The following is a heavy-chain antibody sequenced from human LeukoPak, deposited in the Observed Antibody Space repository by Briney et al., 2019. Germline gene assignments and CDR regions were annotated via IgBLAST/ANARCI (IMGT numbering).Heavy chain of an antibody. CDR3: VRGGSSYNDEHEEFDY. D-gene: IGHD3-22*01. V-gene: IGHV1-8*01. J-gene: IGHJ4*02. Sequence: ASVKVSCKASGYTFTSHDINWVRQATGQGLEWMGWMNPNSGYTGYEQKFLGRVTMTRDTSTSTAYMELSSLRSEDTAVYYCVRGGSSYNDEHEEFDYWGQGTVVTVSS. CDR2: MNPNSGYT. CDR1: GYTFTSHD.